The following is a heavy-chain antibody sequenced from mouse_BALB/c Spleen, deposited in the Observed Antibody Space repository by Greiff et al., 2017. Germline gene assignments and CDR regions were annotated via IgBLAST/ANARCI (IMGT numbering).Heavy chain of an antibody. Sequence: VQRVESGPGLVQPSQSLSITCTVSGFSLTSYGVHWVRQSPGKGLEWLGVIWSGGSTDYNAAFISRLSISKDNSKNQVFFKMNSLQTNDTAIYYCARNHSSSYYFDYWGQGTTLTVSS. CDR3: ARNHSSSYYFDY. CDR1: GFSLTSYG. CDR2: IWSGGST. V-gene: IGHV2-2*02. J-gene: IGHJ2*01. D-gene: IGHD1-1*01.